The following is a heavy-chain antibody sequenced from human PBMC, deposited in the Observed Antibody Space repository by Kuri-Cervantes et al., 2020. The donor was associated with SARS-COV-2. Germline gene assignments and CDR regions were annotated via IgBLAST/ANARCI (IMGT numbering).Heavy chain of an antibody. CDR3: ARDLIAAAGQYYYYGMDV. Sequence: SETLSLTCTVSGGSISSCYWSWIRQPAGKGLEWIGRIYTSGSTNYNPSLKSRVTMSVDTSKNQFSLKLSSVTAADTAVYYCARDLIAAAGQYYYYGMDVWGQGTTVTVSS. CDR1: GGSISSCY. D-gene: IGHD6-13*01. J-gene: IGHJ6*02. CDR2: IYTSGST. V-gene: IGHV4-4*07.